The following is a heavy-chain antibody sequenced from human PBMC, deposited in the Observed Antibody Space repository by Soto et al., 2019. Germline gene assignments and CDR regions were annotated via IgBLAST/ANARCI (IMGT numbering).Heavy chain of an antibody. J-gene: IGHJ4*02. CDR1: GASISSGCYS. V-gene: IGHV4-30-2*01. D-gene: IGHD3-3*01. CDR2: VYHTGST. Sequence: TLAPTCDVSGASISSGCYSCSWIRQPPGNGLEWIGYVYHTGSTYYNPYLRSRVTISVDRSKNQFSLKLSSVTAADTAVYYCARGGGGPYDFCSGYYSGWGQGTLVTVSA. CDR3: ARGGGGPYDFCSGYYSG.